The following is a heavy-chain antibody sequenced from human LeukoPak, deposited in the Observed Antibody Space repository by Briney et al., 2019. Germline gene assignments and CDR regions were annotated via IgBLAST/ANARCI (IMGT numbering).Heavy chain of an antibody. V-gene: IGHV4-30-2*01. J-gene: IGHJ4*02. D-gene: IGHD5-18*01. Sequence: SQTLSLTCTVSGGSISSGGYYWSWIRQPPGKGLEWIGEIYHSGSTNYNPSLKSRVTISVDKSKNQFSLKLSSVTAADTAVYYCARKRGYSYGYLFYFDYWGQGTLVTVSS. CDR3: ARKRGYSYGYLFYFDY. CDR1: GGSISSGGYY. CDR2: IYHSGST.